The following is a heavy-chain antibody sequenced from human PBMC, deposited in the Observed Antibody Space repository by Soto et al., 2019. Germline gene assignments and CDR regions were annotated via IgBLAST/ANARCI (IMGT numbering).Heavy chain of an antibody. D-gene: IGHD3-10*01. CDR1: GGSISSGDYY. Sequence: QVQLQESGPGLVKPSQTLSLTCTVSGGSISSGDYYWSWIRQPPGKGLEWIGYIYYSGSTYYNPSLKSRVTRSVDTSKNQFSLKLSSVTAADTAVYYCARDRGFSRDGDAFDIWGQGTMVTVSS. V-gene: IGHV4-30-4*01. J-gene: IGHJ3*02. CDR3: ARDRGFSRDGDAFDI. CDR2: IYYSGST.